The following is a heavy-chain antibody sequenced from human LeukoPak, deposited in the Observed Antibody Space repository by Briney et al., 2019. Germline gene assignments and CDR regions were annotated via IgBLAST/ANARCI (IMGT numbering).Heavy chain of an antibody. J-gene: IGHJ4*02. Sequence: SLRLSCAASGFTFDEFAMHWVRQAPGKGLEWVSGISSNSENVAYADSVKGRFTISRDDAKNSLFLQMNSLRAEDTALYYCARGSNWGGDYWGQGTLVTASS. D-gene: IGHD6-13*01. V-gene: IGHV3-9*01. CDR1: GFTFDEFA. CDR2: ISSNSENV. CDR3: ARGSNWGGDY.